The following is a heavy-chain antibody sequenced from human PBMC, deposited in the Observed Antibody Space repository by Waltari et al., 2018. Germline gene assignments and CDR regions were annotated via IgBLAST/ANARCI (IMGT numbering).Heavy chain of an antibody. V-gene: IGHV4-34*01. CDR1: GGSFSGYY. Sequence: QVQLQQWGAGLLKPSETLSLTCAVYGGSFSGYYWSWIRQPPGKGLEWIGEINHSRSTNYSPSLKSRGTISVDTSKNQFSLKLSSVTAADTAVYYCARFDYYDSSGRAFDIWGQGTMVTVSS. CDR3: ARFDYYDSSGRAFDI. J-gene: IGHJ3*02. CDR2: INHSRST. D-gene: IGHD3-22*01.